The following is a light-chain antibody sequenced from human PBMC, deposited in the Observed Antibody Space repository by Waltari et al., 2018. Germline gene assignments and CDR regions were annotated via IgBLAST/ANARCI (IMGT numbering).Light chain of an antibody. Sequence: DIQMTQSPSSLSASVGDRVTITCQASQDISNYLSWYQQKPGKATKFLIYDASNLETGVPSRFSGSGSGTDFTFTISSLQPEDIATYYCQQYDNLPLTFGGGTKVEIK. CDR2: DAS. CDR1: QDISNY. CDR3: QQYDNLPLT. J-gene: IGKJ4*01. V-gene: IGKV1-33*01.